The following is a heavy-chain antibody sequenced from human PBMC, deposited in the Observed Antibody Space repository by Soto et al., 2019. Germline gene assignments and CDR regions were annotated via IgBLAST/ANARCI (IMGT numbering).Heavy chain of an antibody. CDR1: GFTFSSYG. Sequence: QVQLVESGGGVVQPGRSLRLSCAASGFTFSSYGMHWVRQAPGKGLEWVAVIWYDGRNKYYADSVKGRFTISRDNSKNTLYLQMNSLRAEDTAVYYCARDSSSSKTYYYYYGMDVWGQGTTVTVSS. CDR2: IWYDGRNK. V-gene: IGHV3-33*01. CDR3: ARDSSSSKTYYYYYGMDV. J-gene: IGHJ6*02. D-gene: IGHD6-6*01.